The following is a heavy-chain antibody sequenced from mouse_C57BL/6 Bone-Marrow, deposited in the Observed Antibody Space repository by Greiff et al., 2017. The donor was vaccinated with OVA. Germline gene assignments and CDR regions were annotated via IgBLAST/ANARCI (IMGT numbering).Heavy chain of an antibody. CDR1: GFTFSDYY. J-gene: IGHJ3*01. Sequence: EVKLMESGGGLVQPGGSLKLSCAASGFTFSDYYMYWVRQTPEKRLEWVAYISNGGGSTYYPDTVKGRVTISRDNAKNTLYLQMSRLKSEDTAMYYCARPGFAYWGQGTLVTVSA. CDR2: ISNGGGST. CDR3: ARPGFAY. V-gene: IGHV5-12*01.